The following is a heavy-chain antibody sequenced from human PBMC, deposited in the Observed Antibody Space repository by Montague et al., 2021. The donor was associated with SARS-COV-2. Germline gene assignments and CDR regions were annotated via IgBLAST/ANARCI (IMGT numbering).Heavy chain of an antibody. J-gene: IGHJ4*02. CDR2: ISATGSYI. CDR3: AADPEVQKHRLAHFDY. CDR1: GLSFSDYD. D-gene: IGHD6-25*01. V-gene: IGHV3-21*01. Sequence: SLRLSCAASGLSFSDYDLNWVRQAPGKGLEWVSSISATGSYIYYGDLVKGRFAISRDNAKKSLYLQMDSLRAEDTAVYYCAADPEVQKHRLAHFDYWGQGTLVTVSS.